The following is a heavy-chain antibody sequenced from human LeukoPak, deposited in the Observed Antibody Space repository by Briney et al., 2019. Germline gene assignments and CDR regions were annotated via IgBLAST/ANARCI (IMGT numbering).Heavy chain of an antibody. V-gene: IGHV4-31*03. CDR2: IYYSGST. Sequence: SQTLSLTCTVSGGSISSGGYYWSWIRQHPGKGLEWIGYIYYSGSTYYNPSLKSRVTISVDTSKNQFSLKLSSVTAADTAVYYCARGTPSITMIVVVTSAFDIWGQGTMVTVSS. CDR3: ARGTPSITMIVVVTSAFDI. D-gene: IGHD3-22*01. CDR1: GGSISSGGYY. J-gene: IGHJ3*02.